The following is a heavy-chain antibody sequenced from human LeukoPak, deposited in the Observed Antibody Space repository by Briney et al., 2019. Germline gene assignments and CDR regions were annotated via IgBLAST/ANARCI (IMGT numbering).Heavy chain of an antibody. V-gene: IGHV3-11*04. J-gene: IGHJ4*02. CDR2: ISSSGSTI. CDR1: GFTFSDYY. CDR3: AYYDSSGYYFYFDY. D-gene: IGHD3-22*01. Sequence: GGSLRLSCAASGFTFSDYYMSWIRQAPGKGLEWVSYISSSGSTIYYADSVKGRFTISRDNSKNTLYLQMNSLRAEDTAVYYCAYYDSSGYYFYFDYWGQGTLVTVSS.